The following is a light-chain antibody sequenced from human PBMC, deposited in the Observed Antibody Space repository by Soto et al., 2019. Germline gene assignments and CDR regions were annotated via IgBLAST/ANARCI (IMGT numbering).Light chain of an antibody. Sequence: YELTQPPSVSVAPGQTARISCGGNDIASKSVHWSQQKPGQAPVLVVYDDNDRPSGIPERLSGSNSGDTATLTISRVEAGDEADYYCQVWDSSSDHYVFGSGTKVTV. CDR2: DDN. CDR3: QVWDSSSDHYV. CDR1: DIASKS. J-gene: IGLJ1*01. V-gene: IGLV3-21*02.